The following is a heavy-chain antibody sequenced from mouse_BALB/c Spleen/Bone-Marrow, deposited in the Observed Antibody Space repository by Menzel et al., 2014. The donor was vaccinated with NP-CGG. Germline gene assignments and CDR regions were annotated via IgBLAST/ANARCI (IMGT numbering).Heavy chain of an antibody. CDR3: ARCSLLRQAIHC. V-gene: IGHV14-3*02. CDR1: GFNIKDTY. Sequence: EVKLMESGAELVKPGASVKLSCTASGFNIKDTYMHWVKQRPEQGLEWIGRIYPANVNTKYDPKFQGKATITADTSSNTASLQLNSLTCEDTALYYCARCSLLRQAIHCWGRGTTVTVS. CDR2: IYPANVNT. J-gene: IGHJ4*01. D-gene: IGHD1-2*01.